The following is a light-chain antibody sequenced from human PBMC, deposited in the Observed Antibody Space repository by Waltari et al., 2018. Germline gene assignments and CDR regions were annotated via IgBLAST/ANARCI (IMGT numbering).Light chain of an antibody. V-gene: IGKV3-11*01. CDR2: DAS. CDR3: QQRNTWPPT. Sequence: ENVLTQSPATLSLSPGESATLSCRASQSVSSDLAWYQQKPGQAPRLLIYDASNRATGIPARFSGSGSGTDFTLTISSLEPGDFAVYYCQQRNTWPPTFGQGTRLEIK. J-gene: IGKJ5*01. CDR1: QSVSSD.